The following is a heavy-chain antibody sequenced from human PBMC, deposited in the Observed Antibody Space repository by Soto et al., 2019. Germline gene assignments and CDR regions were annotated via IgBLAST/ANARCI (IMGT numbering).Heavy chain of an antibody. V-gene: IGHV3-74*01. Sequence: GGSLRLSCAASGFTFSNYWMHWVRQAPGKGLVWVSHINPDGSSTTYADSVKGRFAISRDNAKNTLYLQMNSLRVEDTAVYYCVCALVGFPYDCRGKGLLVTVSS. CDR2: INPDGSST. J-gene: IGHJ4*02. D-gene: IGHD2-8*02. CDR3: VCALVGFPYDC. CDR1: GFTFSNYW.